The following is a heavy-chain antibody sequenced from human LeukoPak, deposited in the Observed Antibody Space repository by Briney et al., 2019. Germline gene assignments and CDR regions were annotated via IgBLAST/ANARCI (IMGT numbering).Heavy chain of an antibody. D-gene: IGHD5-24*01. CDR1: GSTFSSYS. V-gene: IGHV3-48*02. CDR3: ARGQFRIDY. J-gene: IGHJ4*02. Sequence: PGGSLRPSCAPSGSTFSSYSMDWVRQAPGKGLEWVSYISGSSSTIYYADSVKGRFTISTDNAKNSLYLQMNSLRDEDTAVYYCARGQFRIDYWGQGTLVTVSS. CDR2: ISGSSSTI.